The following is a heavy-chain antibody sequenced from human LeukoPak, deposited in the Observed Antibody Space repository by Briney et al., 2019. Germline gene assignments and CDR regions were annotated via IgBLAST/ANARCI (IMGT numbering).Heavy chain of an antibody. V-gene: IGHV5-51*01. CDR1: GYSFTSYW. J-gene: IGHJ6*02. CDR3: ARHGEMATIRYYYYGMDV. D-gene: IGHD5-24*01. Sequence: GESLKISCKGSGYSFTSYWIGWARQMPGKGLEWMGIIYPGDSDTRYSPSFQGQVTISADKSISTAYLQWSSLKASDTAMYYCARHGEMATIRYYYYGMDVWGQGTTVTVSS. CDR2: IYPGDSDT.